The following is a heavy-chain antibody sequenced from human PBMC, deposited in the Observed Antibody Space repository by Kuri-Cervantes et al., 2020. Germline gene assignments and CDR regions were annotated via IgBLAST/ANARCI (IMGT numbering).Heavy chain of an antibody. CDR3: AGGQVNRSLLTSTTLCYYFDF. V-gene: IGHV4-4*07. Sequence: SETLSLTCTVSGGSISSYYWSWIRQPAGKGLEWIGRINTSGSTNYNPSLKSGVTMSVDTYKNQSSLKLSSVTAADAAVYCCAGGQVNRSLLTSTTLCYYFDFWGQGTLVTVSS. D-gene: IGHD5/OR15-5a*01. J-gene: IGHJ4*02. CDR2: INTSGST. CDR1: GGSISSYY.